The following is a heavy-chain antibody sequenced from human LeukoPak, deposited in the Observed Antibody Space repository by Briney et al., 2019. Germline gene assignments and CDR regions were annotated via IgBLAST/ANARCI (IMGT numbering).Heavy chain of an antibody. V-gene: IGHV3-23*01. J-gene: IGHJ4*02. D-gene: IGHD3-10*01. Sequence: PGGPLRLSCAASGFTFSSYAMSWVRQAPGKGLEWVSAISGSGGSTYYADSVKGRFTISRDNSKNTLYLQMNSLRAEDTAVYYCAKSRSITMVRGVLGYFDYWGQGTLVTVSS. CDR2: ISGSGGST. CDR1: GFTFSSYA. CDR3: AKSRSITMVRGVLGYFDY.